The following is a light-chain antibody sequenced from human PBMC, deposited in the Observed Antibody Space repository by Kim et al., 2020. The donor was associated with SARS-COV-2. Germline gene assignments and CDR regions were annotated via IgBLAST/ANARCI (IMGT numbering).Light chain of an antibody. Sequence: ASVGDRVTITCRASQSISNYLNWYQQKPGKAPKLLIYAASNLQSGVPSRFSGSGSGTDFTLTISSLQPEDFATYYCQQNDSTPLTFGGGTKVDIK. CDR1: QSISNY. CDR3: QQNDSTPLT. V-gene: IGKV1-39*01. CDR2: AAS. J-gene: IGKJ4*02.